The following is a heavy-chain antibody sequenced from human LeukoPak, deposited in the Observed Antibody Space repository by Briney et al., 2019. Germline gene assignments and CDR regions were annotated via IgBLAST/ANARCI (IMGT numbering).Heavy chain of an antibody. CDR3: AREKYDILTGYSPYFFDY. V-gene: IGHV3-21*01. CDR1: GFTFSSYS. J-gene: IGHJ4*02. D-gene: IGHD3-9*01. Sequence: SGGSLRLSCAASGFTFSSYSMNWVRQAPGKGLEWVSSTSSSSSYKYYADSVKGRFTISRDNAKNSLYLQMNSLGAEDTAVYYCAREKYDILTGYSPYFFDYWAREPWSPSPQ. CDR2: TSSSSSYK.